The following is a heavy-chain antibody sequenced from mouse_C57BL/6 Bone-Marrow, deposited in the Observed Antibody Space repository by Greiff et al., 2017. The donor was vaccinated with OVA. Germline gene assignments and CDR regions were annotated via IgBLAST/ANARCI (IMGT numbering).Heavy chain of an antibody. J-gene: IGHJ2*01. D-gene: IGHD2-4*01. Sequence: VQLQESGPELVKPGASVKLSCKASGYTFTSYDINWVKQRPGQGLEWIGWIYPRDGSTKYNEKFKGKATWTVDTSSSTAYMELHSLTSEDSAVYFCARTYYDYGGDYWGQGTTLTVSS. V-gene: IGHV1-85*01. CDR2: IYPRDGST. CDR3: ARTYYDYGGDY. CDR1: GYTFTSYD.